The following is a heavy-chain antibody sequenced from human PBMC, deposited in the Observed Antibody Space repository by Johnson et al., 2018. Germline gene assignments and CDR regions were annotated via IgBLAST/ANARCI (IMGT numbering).Heavy chain of an antibody. V-gene: IGHV3-33*01. J-gene: IGHJ6*02. Sequence: QLVQSGGGVVQPGRSLRLSCAASGFSFSSFGMYWVRPAPGKGLEWVAVIWDDERNKYQLDSVKGRFTIPRDKFKNTLYLQMNSLGAEDTAWYYWARDPYSSSSAWNHGMDGWGQGTTVIVSS. D-gene: IGHD6-6*01. CDR1: GFSFSSFG. CDR2: IWDDERNK. CDR3: ARDPYSSSSAWNHGMDG.